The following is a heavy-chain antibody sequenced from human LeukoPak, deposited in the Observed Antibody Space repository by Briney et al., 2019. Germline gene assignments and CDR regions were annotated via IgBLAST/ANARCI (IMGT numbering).Heavy chain of an antibody. CDR1: GFTVSSNY. D-gene: IGHD1-14*01. CDR3: AREVGPEYYFDY. J-gene: IGHJ4*02. CDR2: IYSGGSA. V-gene: IGHV3-66*01. Sequence: PGRSLRLSCAASGFTVSSNYMSWVRQAPGKGLEWVSVIYSGGSAYYADSVKGRFTISRDNSKNTLYLQMNSLRAEDTAVYYCAREVGPEYYFDYWGQGTLVTVSS.